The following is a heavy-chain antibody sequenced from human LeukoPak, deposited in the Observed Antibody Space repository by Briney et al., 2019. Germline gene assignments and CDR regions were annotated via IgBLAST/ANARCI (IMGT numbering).Heavy chain of an antibody. Sequence: SETLSLTCTVSGGAISGYYWSWIRQPPGKGLEWIGYIHYSGSTNYNHSLKRRVPVSLDTSKNQFSLNLYSMTAADTAVYYCARFPRVDSSHHWGQGALVTVSS. CDR2: IHYSGST. V-gene: IGHV4-59*08. CDR3: ARFPRVDSSHH. D-gene: IGHD3-3*01. CDR1: GGAISGYY. J-gene: IGHJ5*02.